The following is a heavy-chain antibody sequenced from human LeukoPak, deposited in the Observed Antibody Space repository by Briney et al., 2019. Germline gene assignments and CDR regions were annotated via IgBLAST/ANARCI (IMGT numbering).Heavy chain of an antibody. J-gene: IGHJ4*02. Sequence: ASVKVSCKAYGYTFTSYAMHWVRQAPGQRLEWMGWINAGNGNTKYSQKFQGRVTITRDTSAGTAYMELSSLRSEDTAVYYCASGEYVWGSYRPPYHFDYWGQGTLVTVSS. D-gene: IGHD3-16*02. CDR1: GYTFTSYA. V-gene: IGHV1-3*01. CDR3: ASGEYVWGSYRPPYHFDY. CDR2: INAGNGNT.